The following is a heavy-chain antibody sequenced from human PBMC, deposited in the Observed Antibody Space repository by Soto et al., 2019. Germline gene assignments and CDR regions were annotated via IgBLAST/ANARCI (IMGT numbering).Heavy chain of an antibody. J-gene: IGHJ3*02. D-gene: IGHD1-20*01. CDR2: ISYDGSNK. CDR1: GYTLSTYG. CDR3: AKVSGITAFDI. V-gene: IGHV3-30*18. Sequence: GGSLRLSCAASGYTLSTYGMHWVRQAPGKGLEWVALISYDGSNKYYADSVKGRFTISRDNSKNTLYLQMNSLRAEDTAVYYCAKVSGITAFDIWGQGTIVTVSS.